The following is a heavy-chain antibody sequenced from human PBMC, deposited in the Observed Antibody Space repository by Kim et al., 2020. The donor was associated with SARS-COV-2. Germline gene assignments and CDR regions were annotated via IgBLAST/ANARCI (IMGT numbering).Heavy chain of an antibody. V-gene: IGHV3-74*01. CDR1: GFTFSAYW. J-gene: IGHJ2*01. Sequence: GGSLRLSCTASGFTFSAYWMHWVRQAPGKGLVWVSRITDTGNVQSYADSVKGRFTISRDNAKNTLYLQMNSLRAEDTAVYYCARDWGVPDHDWRFALWGRGTLVTVS. CDR2: ITDTGNVQ. D-gene: IGHD3-16*01. CDR3: ARDWGVPDHDWRFAL.